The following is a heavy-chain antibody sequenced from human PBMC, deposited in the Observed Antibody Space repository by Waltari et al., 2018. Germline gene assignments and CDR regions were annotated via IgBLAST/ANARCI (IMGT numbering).Heavy chain of an antibody. CDR3: ARENSNYGGNYYFDY. V-gene: IGHV3-53*01. J-gene: IGHJ4*02. Sequence: EVQLVESGGGLIQPGGSLRLSCAASGFTVSSNYISWVRQAPGKGLEWVSVIYSGGSTYYADSVKGRFTISRDNSKNTLYLQMNSLRAEDTAVYYCARENSNYGGNYYFDYWGQGTLVTVSS. D-gene: IGHD1-7*01. CDR2: IYSGGST. CDR1: GFTVSSNY.